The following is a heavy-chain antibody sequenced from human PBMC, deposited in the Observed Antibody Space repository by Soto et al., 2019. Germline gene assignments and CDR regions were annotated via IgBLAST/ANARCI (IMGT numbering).Heavy chain of an antibody. CDR3: ATVDYGEDY. J-gene: IGHJ4*02. CDR1: DCSINNYY. D-gene: IGHD4-17*01. CDR2: IYYSGST. Sequence: SETLSLTCTVSDCSINNYYLSRIRQPPGKGLEWIGYIYYSGSTNYSPSLKSRVTISIDTSKSQFSLKLSSVTAADTAVYYCATVDYGEDYWGQGALVTVSS. V-gene: IGHV4-59*01.